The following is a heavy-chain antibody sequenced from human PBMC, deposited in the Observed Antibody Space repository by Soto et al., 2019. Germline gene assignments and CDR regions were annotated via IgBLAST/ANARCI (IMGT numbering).Heavy chain of an antibody. CDR1: GCTFTRYG. Sequence: XSVKVSCKASGCTFTRYGISWVRQAPGQGLEWMGXISAHXGNTKYAKKFQXXVTMTTDXXTSTAYMEVRSLRYDETAVYYCARDAAAGLNDYWGQGTLVTVS. J-gene: IGHJ4*02. CDR2: ISAHXGNT. CDR3: ARDAAAGLNDY. D-gene: IGHD6-13*01. V-gene: IGHV1-18*01.